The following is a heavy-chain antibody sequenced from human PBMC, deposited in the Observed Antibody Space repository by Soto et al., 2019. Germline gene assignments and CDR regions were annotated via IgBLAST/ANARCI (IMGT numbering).Heavy chain of an antibody. J-gene: IGHJ4*02. Sequence: PSETLSLTCTVSGGSISSYYWSWIRQPPGKGLEWIGYIYYSGSTNYNPSLKSRVTISVDTSKNQFSLKLSSVTAADTAVYYCARNRITIFGVVTPFDYWGQGTLVTVSS. CDR1: GGSISSYY. D-gene: IGHD3-3*01. CDR3: ARNRITIFGVVTPFDY. CDR2: IYYSGST. V-gene: IGHV4-59*01.